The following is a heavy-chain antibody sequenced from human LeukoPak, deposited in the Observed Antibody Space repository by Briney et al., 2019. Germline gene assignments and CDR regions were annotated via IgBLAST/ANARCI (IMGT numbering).Heavy chain of an antibody. CDR1: GFSFSTYW. Sequence: GGSLSLSCAASGFSFSTYWMSWVRQTPEKGLEFVANINQDASVRNYMDSLKGRCTISRDNAKKSVYLETSSLRADDTAVYYCARDPGSSSFDLWGQGALVAVSS. CDR2: INQDASVR. V-gene: IGHV3-7*01. CDR3: ARDPGSSSFDL. J-gene: IGHJ4*02. D-gene: IGHD6-13*01.